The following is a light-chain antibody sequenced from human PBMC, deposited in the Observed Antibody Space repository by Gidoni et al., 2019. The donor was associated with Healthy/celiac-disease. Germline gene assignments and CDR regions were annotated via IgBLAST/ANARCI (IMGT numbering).Light chain of an antibody. CDR2: LGS. Sequence: DIVLTQSPLSLPVSPGEPASISCRASQCLLHSNGYNYLDWYLQKPGQSPQLLIYLGSTRASGVPDRFSGSGSGTDFTLKISRVEAEDVGVYYCMQALQTPWTFGQGTKVEIK. V-gene: IGKV2-28*01. CDR1: QCLLHSNGYNY. J-gene: IGKJ1*01. CDR3: MQALQTPWT.